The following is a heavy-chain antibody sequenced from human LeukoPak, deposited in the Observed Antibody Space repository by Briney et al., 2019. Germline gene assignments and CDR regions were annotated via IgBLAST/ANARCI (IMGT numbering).Heavy chain of an antibody. CDR2: ISAYNGNT. J-gene: IGHJ3*02. D-gene: IGHD3-10*01. Sequence: ASVKVSCKASGYTFTSYGISWVRQAPGQGLEWMGWISAYNGNTNYAQKLQGRVTMTTDTSTSTVYMELRGLRADDTAVYYCARERGRGQYAFDIWGQGTMVTVSS. V-gene: IGHV1-18*01. CDR1: GYTFTSYG. CDR3: ARERGRGQYAFDI.